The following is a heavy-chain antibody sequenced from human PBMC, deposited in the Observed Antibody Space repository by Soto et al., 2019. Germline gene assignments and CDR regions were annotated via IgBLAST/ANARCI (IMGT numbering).Heavy chain of an antibody. D-gene: IGHD3-16*02. V-gene: IGHV1-3*05. Sequence: QVQLVQSGAEEKKPGASVKVSCKASGYTFTSYAMHWVRQAPGQRLEWMGWINAGNGNTKYSQKVQGRVTITRDTSGSTADMELSSLRFEDTGVYYCERGGDYVWGSYRYTIDYWGQGTLVTV. CDR1: GYTFTSYA. CDR3: ERGGDYVWGSYRYTIDY. CDR2: INAGNGNT. J-gene: IGHJ4*02.